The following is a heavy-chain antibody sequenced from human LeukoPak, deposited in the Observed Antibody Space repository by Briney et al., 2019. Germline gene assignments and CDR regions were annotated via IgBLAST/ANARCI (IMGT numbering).Heavy chain of an antibody. D-gene: IGHD2-15*01. V-gene: IGHV4-59*08. Sequence: PSETLSLTCTVSGGSISSYYWSWIRQPPGKGLEWIGYIYYSGSTSYNPSLKSRVTMSADTSKNQFSLKLSSVTAADTAVYYCARLMGGNFDCWGQGTLVTVSS. CDR3: ARLMGGNFDC. J-gene: IGHJ4*02. CDR2: IYYSGST. CDR1: GGSISSYY.